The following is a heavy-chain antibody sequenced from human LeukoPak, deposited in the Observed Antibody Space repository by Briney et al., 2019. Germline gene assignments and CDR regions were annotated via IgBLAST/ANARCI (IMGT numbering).Heavy chain of an antibody. D-gene: IGHD3-22*01. J-gene: IGHJ3*02. CDR3: ARVGDYYDTRGFSSDAFDI. CDR2: IRTRAKVYTT. V-gene: IGHV3-72*01. CDR1: RFTFSDHY. Sequence: GGSLRLSCAASRFTFSDHYMDWVRQAPGKGLEWVARIRTRAKVYTTQYAPSVRDRFSISRDDSTNSVYLQMNSLKTEDTAVYFCARVGDYYDTRGFSSDAFDIWGLGTMVTVAS.